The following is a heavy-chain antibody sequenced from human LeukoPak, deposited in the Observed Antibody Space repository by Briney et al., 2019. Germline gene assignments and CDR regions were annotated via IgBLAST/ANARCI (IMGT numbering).Heavy chain of an antibody. J-gene: IGHJ4*02. Sequence: PSETLSLTCAVYGGSFSGYYWSWIRQPPGKGLEWIGEINHSGSTNYNPSLKSRVTISVDTSKKQFSLKLSSVTAADTAVYYCARVVYDSSTYPKSYFDFWGQGTLVTVSS. D-gene: IGHD3-22*01. CDR1: GGSFSGYY. CDR2: INHSGST. CDR3: ARVVYDSSTYPKSYFDF. V-gene: IGHV4-34*01.